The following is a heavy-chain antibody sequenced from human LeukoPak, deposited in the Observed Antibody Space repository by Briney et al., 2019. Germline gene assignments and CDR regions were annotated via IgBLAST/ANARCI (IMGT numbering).Heavy chain of an antibody. J-gene: IGHJ1*01. CDR3: ARSTLSPAAGLLLYL. CDR1: GCTFRNYA. V-gene: IGHV1-69*13. D-gene: IGHD6-13*01. CDR2: IRPIFGTA. Sequence: ASVKVSYMPCGCTFRNYAIIWLGPAPGQGLEWMGGIRPIFGTANYAQKFQGRVTITADESTSTAYMELSSLRSEDTAVYYCARSTLSPAAGLLLYLGGQGTLVTVSS.